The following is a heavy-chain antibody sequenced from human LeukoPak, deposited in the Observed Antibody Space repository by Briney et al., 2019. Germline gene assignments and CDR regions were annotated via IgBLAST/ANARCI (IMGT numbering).Heavy chain of an antibody. CDR1: GYSISSGYN. CDR3: AREQWGSTFPDY. V-gene: IGHV4-38-2*02. D-gene: IGHD1-26*01. Sequence: ASETLSLTCSVSGYSISSGYNWGWIRQPSGKGPEWIGSTHHNGPTFYHPSLKSRVTISVDTSLNQVSLNLNSVTAADTAVYYCAREQWGSTFPDYWGQGVLVIVSS. CDR2: THHNGPT. J-gene: IGHJ4*02.